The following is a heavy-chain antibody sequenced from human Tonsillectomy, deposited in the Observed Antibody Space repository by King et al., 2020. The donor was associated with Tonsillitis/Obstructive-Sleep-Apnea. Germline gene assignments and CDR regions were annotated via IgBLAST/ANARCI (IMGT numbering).Heavy chain of an antibody. Sequence: VQLVQSGAEVKKPGASVKVSCKASGYTFTSYYMHWVRQAPGQGLEWMGIINPSGGSTTYAQKFQGRVTMTRDTSTSTVYMELSSLRSEDTAVYYCASAYCRGGSCYSLDYWGQGSLVTVSS. CDR2: INPSGGST. CDR1: GYTFTSYY. V-gene: IGHV1-46*01. J-gene: IGHJ4*02. CDR3: ASAYCRGGSCYSLDY. D-gene: IGHD2-15*01.